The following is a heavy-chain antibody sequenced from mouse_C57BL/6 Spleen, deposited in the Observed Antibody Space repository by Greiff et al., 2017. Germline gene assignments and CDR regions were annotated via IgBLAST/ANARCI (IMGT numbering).Heavy chain of an antibody. CDR3: ARITTERFDY. CDR1: GYTFTSYW. J-gene: IGHJ2*01. V-gene: IGHV1-52*01. CDR2: IDPSDSDT. Sequence: VQLQQPGAELVRPGSSVKLSCKASGYTFTSYWMPWVKQRPKQGLEWIGNIDPSDSDTHYNQKFKDKATLTIDKASSTAYMQLSSLTSEDSAVYYCARITTERFDYWGQGTTLTFSS. D-gene: IGHD1-1*01.